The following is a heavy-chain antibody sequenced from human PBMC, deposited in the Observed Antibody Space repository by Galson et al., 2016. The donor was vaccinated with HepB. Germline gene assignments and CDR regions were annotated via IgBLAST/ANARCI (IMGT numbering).Heavy chain of an antibody. CDR1: GFTFSAYS. CDR2: ISSASNYI. CDR3: VVSVYYR. Sequence: SLRLSCAASGFTFSAYSMSWVRQAPGKGLEWIASISSASNYIYYAASVKGRFTVSRDNSGHTLYLQMNSLIPEDTAVYYCVVSVYYRWGRGTLVTVSS. D-gene: IGHD3-22*01. J-gene: IGHJ5*02. V-gene: IGHV3-21*01.